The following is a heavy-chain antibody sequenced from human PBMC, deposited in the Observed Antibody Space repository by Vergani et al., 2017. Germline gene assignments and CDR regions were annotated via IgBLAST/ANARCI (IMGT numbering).Heavy chain of an antibody. CDR2: IHNRGKT. J-gene: IGHJ2*01. D-gene: IGHD2-21*01. CDR3: ARSHGDYWYFDL. CDR1: GYSIGSGFY. Sequence: QVRLEESGPGLVKPSETLSLTCSVSGYSIGSGFYWAWIRQSPGEGLQWLTSIHNRGKTYHNPSLKSRFSVSLDTSKNRFSLNLTSVTATDTAVYYCARSHGDYWYFDLWGPDSLVTVSS. V-gene: IGHV4-38-2*01.